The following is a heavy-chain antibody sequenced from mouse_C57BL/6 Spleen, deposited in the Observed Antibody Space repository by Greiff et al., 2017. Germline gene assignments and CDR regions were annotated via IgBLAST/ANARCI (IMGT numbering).Heavy chain of an antibody. CDR2: ISYDGSN. Sequence: EVQLVESGPGLVKPSQSLSLTCSVTGYSITSGYYWNWIRQFPGNKLEWMGYISYDGSNNYNPSLKNRISITRDTSKNQFFLKLNSVTTEDTATYYCARGVLSWYFDVWGTGTTVTVSS. D-gene: IGHD1-1*02. J-gene: IGHJ1*03. CDR3: ARGVLSWYFDV. CDR1: GYSITSGYY. V-gene: IGHV3-6*01.